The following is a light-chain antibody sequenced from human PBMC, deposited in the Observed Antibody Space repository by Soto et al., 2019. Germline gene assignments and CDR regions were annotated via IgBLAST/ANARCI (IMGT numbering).Light chain of an antibody. CDR1: NGHISYA. J-gene: IGLJ2*01. CDR2: VNSDGSH. Sequence: QPVLTQSPSASASLGASVKLTCTLNNGHISYAIAWHQQQSEKGPRYLMKVNSDGSHRKGDGIPARFSGSSSGAERYLTIAGLRSEDEADDYGQTWGSGIVVFGGGTKLTVL. V-gene: IGLV4-69*01. CDR3: QTWGSGIVV.